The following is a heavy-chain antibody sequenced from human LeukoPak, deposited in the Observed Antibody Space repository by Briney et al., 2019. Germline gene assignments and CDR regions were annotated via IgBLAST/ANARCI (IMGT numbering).Heavy chain of an antibody. J-gene: IGHJ5*02. D-gene: IGHD6-13*01. Sequence: PSETLSLTCAVYGGSFSGYYWSWLRQPPGKGLEWIGEINHSGSTNYNPSLKSRVTISVDTSKNQFSLKLSSVTAADTAVYYCARDEYSSRGDWFDPWGQGTLVTVFS. V-gene: IGHV4-34*01. CDR2: INHSGST. CDR1: GGSFSGYY. CDR3: ARDEYSSRGDWFDP.